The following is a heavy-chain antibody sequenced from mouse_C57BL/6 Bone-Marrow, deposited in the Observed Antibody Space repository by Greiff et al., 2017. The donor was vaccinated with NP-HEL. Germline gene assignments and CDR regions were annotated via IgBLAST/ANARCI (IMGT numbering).Heavy chain of an antibody. Sequence: QVQLQQPGAELVKPGASVKMSCKASGYTFTSYWITWVKQRPGQGLEWIGDIYPGSGSTNYNEKFKSKATLTVDTSSSTAYMQLSSLTSEDASVYYCGRGWAYYSNADFDYWGQGTTLTVSS. CDR3: GRGWAYYSNADFDY. CDR1: GYTFTSYW. D-gene: IGHD2-5*01. J-gene: IGHJ2*01. V-gene: IGHV1-55*01. CDR2: IYPGSGST.